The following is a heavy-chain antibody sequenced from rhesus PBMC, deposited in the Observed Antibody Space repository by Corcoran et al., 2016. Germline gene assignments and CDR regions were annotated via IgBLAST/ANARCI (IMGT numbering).Heavy chain of an antibody. CDR2: IDGNSGTT. Sequence: QVQLQESGPGLVKPSETLSLTCTVSGASISSYWWSWIRQPTGKGLEWIGEIDGNSGTTYYNSSLKSRVTISKDASKTQFSLKLDSVTAADTAVYSCARHSPGNSLDVWGRGVLVTVSS. V-gene: IGHV4-80*01. CDR3: ARHSPGNSLDV. CDR1: GASISSYW. J-gene: IGHJ5-2*02.